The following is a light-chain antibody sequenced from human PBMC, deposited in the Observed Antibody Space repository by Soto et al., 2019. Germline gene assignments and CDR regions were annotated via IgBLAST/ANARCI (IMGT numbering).Light chain of an antibody. CDR2: DAS. CDR1: QSVSSY. Sequence: EIVLTQSPATLSLSPGERATLSCRDSQSVSSYLAWYQQKPGQAPRLLIYDASNRATGIPARFSGSGSGTGFTLTISSLEPEDFAVYYCQQRSNWPLTFGGGTKVEIK. CDR3: QQRSNWPLT. V-gene: IGKV3-11*01. J-gene: IGKJ4*01.